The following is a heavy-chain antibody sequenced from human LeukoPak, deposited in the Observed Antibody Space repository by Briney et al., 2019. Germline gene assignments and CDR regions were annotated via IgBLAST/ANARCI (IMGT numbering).Heavy chain of an antibody. D-gene: IGHD4-23*01. CDR3: ARTTVVTPRAFDI. J-gene: IGHJ3*02. CDR1: GFTFSSYA. V-gene: IGHV3-30-3*01. CDR2: ISYDGSNK. Sequence: GGSLRLSCAASGFTFSSYAMRWVRQAPGKGLEWVAVISYDGSNKYYADSVKGRFTISRDNSKNTLYLQMNSLRAEDTAVYYCARTTVVTPRAFDIWGQGTMVTVSS.